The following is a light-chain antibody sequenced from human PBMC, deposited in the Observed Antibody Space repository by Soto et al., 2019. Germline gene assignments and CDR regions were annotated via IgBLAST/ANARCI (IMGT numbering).Light chain of an antibody. CDR1: SSDVGGYNY. CDR2: DVS. J-gene: IGLJ1*01. V-gene: IGLV2-14*01. Sequence: QSALTQPASVSGSPGQSITISCTGTSSDVGGYNYVSWYQQHPGQAPKLMIYDVSNRPSGVSNRFSGSKSGNTASLTISGLQAEDAADYYCSSYTSSSTLLYVFGTGTKLTVL. CDR3: SSYTSSSTLLYV.